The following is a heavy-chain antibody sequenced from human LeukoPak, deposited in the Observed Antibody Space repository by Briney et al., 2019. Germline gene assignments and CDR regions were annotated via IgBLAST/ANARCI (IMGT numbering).Heavy chain of an antibody. CDR1: GFTFSSYS. D-gene: IGHD6-19*01. CDR2: ISSSSSYI. Sequence: GGSLRLSCAASGFTFSSYSMNWVRQAPGKGLEWVSSISSSSSYIYYADSVKGRFTISRDNAKNSLYLQMNSLRAEDTALYYCARDHSSGWYYFDYWGQGTLVTVSS. CDR3: ARDHSSGWYYFDY. J-gene: IGHJ4*02. V-gene: IGHV3-21*04.